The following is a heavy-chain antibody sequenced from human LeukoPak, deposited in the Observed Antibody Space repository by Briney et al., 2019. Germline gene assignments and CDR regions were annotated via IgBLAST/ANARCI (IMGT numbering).Heavy chain of an antibody. CDR1: GGSFSGYY. J-gene: IGHJ4*02. Sequence: PSETLSLTCAVYGGSFSGYYWSWIRQPPGKGLEWLGEIIHSGSTNYNPSLKSRVTISVDTSKNQFSLKLISVTAADTAVYYCARVRSIVVVPANTRFDYWGQGTLVTVSS. V-gene: IGHV4-34*12. D-gene: IGHD2-2*01. CDR3: ARVRSIVVVPANTRFDY. CDR2: IIHSGST.